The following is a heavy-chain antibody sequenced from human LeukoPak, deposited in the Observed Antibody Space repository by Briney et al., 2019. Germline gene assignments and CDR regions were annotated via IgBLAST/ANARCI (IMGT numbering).Heavy chain of an antibody. V-gene: IGHV3-21*01. J-gene: IGHJ4*02. CDR3: ARDAAGRHELPPLDY. D-gene: IGHD6-13*01. CDR1: GFTFSSYS. Sequence: NSGGSLRLSCAASGFTFSSYSMNWVRQAPGKGLEWVSSISSSSSYIYYADSVKGRFTISRDNAKNSLYLQMNSLRAEDTAVYYCARDAAGRHELPPLDYWGQGTLVTVSS. CDR2: ISSSSSYI.